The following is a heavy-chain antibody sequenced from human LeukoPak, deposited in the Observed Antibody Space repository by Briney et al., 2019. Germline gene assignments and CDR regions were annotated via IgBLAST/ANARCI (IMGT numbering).Heavy chain of an antibody. CDR2: LYSGGDI. CDR1: GFTVSTNY. Sequence: GSLRPSCAVSGFTVSTNYMSWVRQAPGKGLEWVSILYSGGDIYYADSVKGRFTISRDNAKNSLYLQMNSLRAEDTAVYYCARDTALYYYHMDVWGKGTTVTISS. CDR3: ARDTALYYYHMDV. V-gene: IGHV3-53*01. J-gene: IGHJ6*03.